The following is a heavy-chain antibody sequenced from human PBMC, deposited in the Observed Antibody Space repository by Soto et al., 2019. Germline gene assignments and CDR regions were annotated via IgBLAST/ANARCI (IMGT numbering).Heavy chain of an antibody. J-gene: IGHJ6*03. Sequence: QVQLQQWGAGLLKPSETLSLTCAVYGGSFSGYQWSWIRQTPGKGLEWIGEINDSGNINYNPSLKSRVAILIGTPKKQFSLKLSSVTAADTAVYYCARGLILWFGELSRRGGYYYYMDVWGKGTTVTVSS. CDR2: INDSGNI. CDR3: ARGLILWFGELSRRGGYYYYMDV. V-gene: IGHV4-34*01. D-gene: IGHD3-10*01. CDR1: GGSFSGYQ.